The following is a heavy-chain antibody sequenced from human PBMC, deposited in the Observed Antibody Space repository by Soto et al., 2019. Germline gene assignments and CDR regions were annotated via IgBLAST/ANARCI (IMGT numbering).Heavy chain of an antibody. CDR1: GFTFSNYA. CDR3: AQIGGLERPCLPFDI. Sequence: EVQLLESGGGLVQPGGSLRLSCAASGFTFSNYALSWVLQAPGKGLEWVSVLSGSGDTTYYADSVQGRFTISRDNSKNTLYLQMNSLRAEDTALYYCAQIGGLERPCLPFDIWGQGTMVTVSS. J-gene: IGHJ3*02. CDR2: LSGSGDTT. D-gene: IGHD1-1*01. V-gene: IGHV3-23*01.